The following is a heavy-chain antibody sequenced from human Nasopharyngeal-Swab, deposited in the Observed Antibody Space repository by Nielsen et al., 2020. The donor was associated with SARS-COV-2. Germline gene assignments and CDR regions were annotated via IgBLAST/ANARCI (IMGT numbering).Heavy chain of an antibody. CDR2: ISAYNGNT. CDR1: GYTFTSYG. CDR3: ARDGGGSWFLSFDY. D-gene: IGHD6-13*01. J-gene: IGHJ4*02. V-gene: IGHV1-18*01. Sequence: ASVKVSCKASGYTFTSYGISWVRQAPGQGLEWMGWISAYNGNTNYAQKLQGRVTMTTDTSTSTACMELRSLRSDDTAVYYCARDGGGSWFLSFDYWGQGALVTVSS.